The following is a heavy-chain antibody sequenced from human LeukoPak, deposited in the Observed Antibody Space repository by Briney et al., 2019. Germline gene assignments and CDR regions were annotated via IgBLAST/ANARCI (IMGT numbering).Heavy chain of an antibody. J-gene: IGHJ4*02. CDR1: GFIFSASG. Sequence: PGGSLRLSCAASGFIFSASGMNWVRQAPGKGLEWVSSISSSSTYIYYADSVKGRFTISRDNAKNSLYLQMSSLSAADTAVYYCARVLPPEYTSGWSSNSFDHWGQGTLVTVSS. CDR2: ISSSSTYI. CDR3: ARVLPPEYTSGWSSNSFDH. V-gene: IGHV3-21*01. D-gene: IGHD6-19*01.